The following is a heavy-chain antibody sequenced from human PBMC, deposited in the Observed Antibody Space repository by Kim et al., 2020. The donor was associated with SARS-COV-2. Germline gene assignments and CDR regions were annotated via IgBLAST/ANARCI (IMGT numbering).Heavy chain of an antibody. D-gene: IGHD2-8*01. Sequence: GGSLRLSCAASGFTFSNAWMSWVRQAPGKGLEWVGRIKSKTDGGTTDYAAPVKGRFTISRDDSKNTLYLQMNSLKTEDTAVYYCHGRDIVLMENYWYFDLWGRGTLVTVSS. CDR3: HGRDIVLMENYWYFDL. CDR1: GFTFSNAW. J-gene: IGHJ2*01. V-gene: IGHV3-15*01. CDR2: IKSKTDGGTT.